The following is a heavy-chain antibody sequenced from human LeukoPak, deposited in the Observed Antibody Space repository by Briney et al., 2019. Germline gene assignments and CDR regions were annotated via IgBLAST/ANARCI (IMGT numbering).Heavy chain of an antibody. D-gene: IGHD3-22*01. CDR2: ISYDGSNK. CDR1: GFTFSSYG. J-gene: IGHJ6*03. Sequence: GGSLRLSCAASGFTFSSYGMHWVRQASGKGLEWVAAISYDGSNKYYADSVKGRFTISRDNSKNTLYLQMSSLRTEDTAVYYCAKGDSSSFPAYYYYYMDVWGKGPRSPSP. CDR3: AKGDSSSFPAYYYYYMDV. V-gene: IGHV3-30*18.